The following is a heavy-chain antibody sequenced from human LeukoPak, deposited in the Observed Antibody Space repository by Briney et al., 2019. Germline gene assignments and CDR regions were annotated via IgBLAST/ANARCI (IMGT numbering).Heavy chain of an antibody. J-gene: IGHJ3*02. Sequence: GGSLRLSCAASGFTFSSYAMSWVRQAPGKGLEWVANIKQDGSEKYYVDSVKGRFTISRDNAKNSLYLQMNSLRAEDTAVYYCARDGDNYAFDIWGQGTMVTVSS. D-gene: IGHD3-10*01. V-gene: IGHV3-7*01. CDR2: IKQDGSEK. CDR3: ARDGDNYAFDI. CDR1: GFTFSSYA.